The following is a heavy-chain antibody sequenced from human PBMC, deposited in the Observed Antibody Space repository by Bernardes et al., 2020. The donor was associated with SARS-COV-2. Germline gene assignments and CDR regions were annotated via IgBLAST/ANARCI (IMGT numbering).Heavy chain of an antibody. D-gene: IGHD3-3*01. CDR1: GGSLSTYT. CDR3: AISHTPSSHIYWSGPFDY. V-gene: IGHV1-69*13. Sequence: SVKVSCKASGGSLSTYTINWVRQAPGKGLEWMGGFLPAFGRRANAQKFRGRVTITADESTSTAYMELSSLTSEDTAIYYCAISHTPSSHIYWSGPFDYWPQGTLVTVSS. J-gene: IGHJ4*02. CDR2: FLPAFGRR.